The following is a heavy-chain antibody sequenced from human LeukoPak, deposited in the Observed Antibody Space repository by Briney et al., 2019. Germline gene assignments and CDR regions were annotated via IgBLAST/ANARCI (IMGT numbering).Heavy chain of an antibody. J-gene: IGHJ4*02. V-gene: IGHV4-4*02. Sequence: SGTLSLTCTVSGDSINSLDLWSWVRQPPGKGLEWIGEMYLSGTTHSNPSVKSRVIISIDKSKNQFFLNLSSVTAADTAVYYCAGLVGRYSSGLYYYYFDYWGQGTLVTVSS. CDR3: AGLVGRYSSGLYYYYFDY. CDR2: MYLSGTT. CDR1: GDSINSLDL. D-gene: IGHD3-22*01.